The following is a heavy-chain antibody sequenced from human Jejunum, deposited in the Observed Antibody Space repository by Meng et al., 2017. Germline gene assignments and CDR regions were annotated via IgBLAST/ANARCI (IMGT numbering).Heavy chain of an antibody. Sequence: GGSLRLSCADSGFAVFTNYLSWVRQAPGKGLEWVAVIYSGGNTYYADTVKGRFTISRDNSKNTLYLQMNSLKVGDTAVYYCARDWVAVTDWGQGTLVTVSS. CDR1: GFAVFTNY. CDR3: ARDWVAVTD. V-gene: IGHV3-53*01. CDR2: IYSGGNT. J-gene: IGHJ4*02. D-gene: IGHD6-19*01.